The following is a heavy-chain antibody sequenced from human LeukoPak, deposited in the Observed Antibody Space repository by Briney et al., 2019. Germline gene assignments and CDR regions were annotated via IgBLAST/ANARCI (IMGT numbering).Heavy chain of an antibody. V-gene: IGHV3-23*01. D-gene: IGHD3-22*01. CDR2: VSGSGDST. Sequence: PGGSLRLSCAASGFTFSSYAMSWVRQAPGKGLEWVSGVSGSGDSTYYADSVKGRFTISRDNSKNTLYLQMNSLRAEDTAVYYCAKTLTMILVLRGGFDCWGQGALVTVSS. CDR3: AKTLTMILVLRGGFDC. CDR1: GFTFSSYA. J-gene: IGHJ4*02.